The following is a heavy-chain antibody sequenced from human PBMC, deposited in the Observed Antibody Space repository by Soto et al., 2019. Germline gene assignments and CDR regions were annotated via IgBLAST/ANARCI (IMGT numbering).Heavy chain of an antibody. CDR2: ISGSGGST. D-gene: IGHD6-19*01. CDR1: GFTFSSYA. CDR3: AKQWLALDY. J-gene: IGHJ4*02. Sequence: GGSLRLSCAASGFTFSSYAMTWVRQAPGKGLEWVSVISGSGGSTYYADSVKGRFTISRDNSKNTLYLQTNSLRGEDTAVYYCAKQWLALDYWGQGTLVTVSS. V-gene: IGHV3-23*01.